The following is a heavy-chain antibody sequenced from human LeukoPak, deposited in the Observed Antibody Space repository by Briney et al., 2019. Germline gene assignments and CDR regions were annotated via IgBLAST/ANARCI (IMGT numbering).Heavy chain of an antibody. V-gene: IGHV3-21*01. J-gene: IGHJ1*01. CDR1: GFTFSDYS. D-gene: IGHD1-26*01. CDR2: ISRTSRHE. CDR3: VRDLMSMGATTAYLHH. Sequence: PGGSLRLSCAASGFTFSDYSMNWVRQAPGKWLEWVASISRTSRHEYYAGSVEGRFTISRDNADNSLYLQMNGLRADGMAVYFCVRDLMSMGATTAYLHHWGQGTLVTVSS.